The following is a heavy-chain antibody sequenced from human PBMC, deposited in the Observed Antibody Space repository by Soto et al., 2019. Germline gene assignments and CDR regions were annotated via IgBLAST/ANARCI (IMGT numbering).Heavy chain of an antibody. J-gene: IGHJ4*02. CDR3: ARATNGYSYFDY. CDR2: ISYDGSNK. CDR1: GFTFSSYA. Sequence: GGSLRLSCAASGFTFSSYAMHWVRQAPGKGLGWVAVISYDGSNKYYADSVKGRFTISRDNSKNTLYLQMNSLRAEDTAVYYCARATNGYSYFDYWGQGTLVTVSS. D-gene: IGHD5-18*01. V-gene: IGHV3-30*04.